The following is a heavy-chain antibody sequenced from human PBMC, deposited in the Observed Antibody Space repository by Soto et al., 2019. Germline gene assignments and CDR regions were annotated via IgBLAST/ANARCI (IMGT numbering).Heavy chain of an antibody. V-gene: IGHV5-51*01. D-gene: IGHD3-22*01. CDR1: GYKFTSSW. J-gene: IGHJ5*02. Sequence: VESLKISCRTSGYKFTSSWISWLLQKPGKGLEWMGIIFPSDSDTRYSPSFQGQVTISADRSTSTVFLQWASLKASDTAVYFCARKDKSGYFNWFDPWGQGTLVTVSS. CDR2: IFPSDSDT. CDR3: ARKDKSGYFNWFDP.